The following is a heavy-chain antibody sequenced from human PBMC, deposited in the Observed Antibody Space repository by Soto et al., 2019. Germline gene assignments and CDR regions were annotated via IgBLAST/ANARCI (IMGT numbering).Heavy chain of an antibody. V-gene: IGHV1-69*01. Sequence: QVQLVQSGAEVKKPGSSVKVSCKASGGTFSIYAIDWVRQAPGQGLEWMGRIIPLFGTANYAQNFQGRITITADESTNTAYMELRSLRSEDTAVYYCARGVHYDSSGYYYFYWGQGTLVTVSS. CDR2: IIPLFGTA. J-gene: IGHJ4*02. D-gene: IGHD3-22*01. CDR3: ARGVHYDSSGYYYFY. CDR1: GGTFSIYA.